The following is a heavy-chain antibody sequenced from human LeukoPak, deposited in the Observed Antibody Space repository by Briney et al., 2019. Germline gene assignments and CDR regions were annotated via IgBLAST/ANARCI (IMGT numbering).Heavy chain of an antibody. Sequence: GGSLRLSCAASGFTFSICSLNWVRQAPGKGLEWVSSISGDSSSTYYADSVKGRFTISRDNSKNTLYLQMNSLRAEDTAVYYCAKDKTNREYMDVWGKGTTVTVSS. CDR2: ISGDSSST. V-gene: IGHV3-21*01. D-gene: IGHD1-1*01. CDR1: GFTFSICS. J-gene: IGHJ6*03. CDR3: AKDKTNREYMDV.